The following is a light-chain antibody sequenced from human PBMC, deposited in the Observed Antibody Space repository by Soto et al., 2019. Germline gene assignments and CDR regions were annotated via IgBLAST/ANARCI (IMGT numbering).Light chain of an antibody. Sequence: EIVMTQSPAALSVSPGERATLSCRARQSVSSKLAWYQQKPGQAPRLLIYGASTRATGIPVRFGGSGSGTEFTLTISSLQSEDFAVYYCQQYNNWPRTFGQGTKVEIK. CDR1: QSVSSK. CDR3: QQYNNWPRT. J-gene: IGKJ1*01. V-gene: IGKV3-15*01. CDR2: GAS.